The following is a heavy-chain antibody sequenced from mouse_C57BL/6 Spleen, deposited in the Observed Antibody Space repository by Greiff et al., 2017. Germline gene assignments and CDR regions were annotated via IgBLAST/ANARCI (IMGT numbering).Heavy chain of an antibody. CDR3: ARAYYGSSYYFDY. CDR2: INPSSGYT. V-gene: IGHV1-7*01. CDR1: GYTFTSYW. J-gene: IGHJ2*01. Sequence: QVQLQQSGAELAKPGASVKLSCKASGYTFTSYWMHWVKQRPGQGLEWIGYINPSSGYTKYNQKFKDKATLTADKSSSTAYMQLSSLTYEDSAVYYCARAYYGSSYYFDYWGQGTTRTVSS. D-gene: IGHD1-1*01.